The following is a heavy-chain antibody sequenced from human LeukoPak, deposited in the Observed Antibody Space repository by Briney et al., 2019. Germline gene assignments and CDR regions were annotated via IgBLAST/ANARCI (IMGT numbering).Heavy chain of an antibody. J-gene: IGHJ4*02. CDR2: INHSGST. D-gene: IGHD2/OR15-2a*01. V-gene: IGHV4-34*01. CDR3: ARELYAAFDY. CDR1: GGSFGGYY. Sequence: PSETLSLTCAVYGGSFGGYYWSWIRQPPGKGLEWIGEINHSGSTNYNPSLKSRVTISVDTSKNQFSLKLSSVTAADTAVYYCARELYAAFDYWGQGTLVTVSS.